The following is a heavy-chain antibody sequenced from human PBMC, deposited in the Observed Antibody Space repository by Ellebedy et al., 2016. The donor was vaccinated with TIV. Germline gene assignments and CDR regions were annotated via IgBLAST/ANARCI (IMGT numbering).Heavy chain of an antibody. CDR1: GGSISSYY. J-gene: IGHJ5*02. CDR3: ARGSYSSGWYDWFDP. V-gene: IGHV4-34*01. Sequence: SETLSLTXTVSGGSISSYYWSWIRQPPGKGLEWIGEINHSGSTNYNPSLKSRVTISVDTSKNQFSLKLSSVTAADTAVYYCARGSYSSGWYDWFDPWGQGTLVTVSS. D-gene: IGHD6-19*01. CDR2: INHSGST.